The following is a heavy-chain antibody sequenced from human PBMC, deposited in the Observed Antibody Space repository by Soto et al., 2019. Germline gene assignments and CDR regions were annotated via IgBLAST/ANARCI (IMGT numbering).Heavy chain of an antibody. J-gene: IGHJ6*02. CDR1: GGSISSGGYY. CDR3: VRGQPHRITIFEVVIRSYDYGMAV. D-gene: IGHD3-3*01. Sequence: PSETLSLTCTVSGGSISSGGYYWSWIRQHPGKGLEWIGYIYYSGSTYYNPSLKSRITMAVDTSKNQFSLKLSSVTAADTAVYFCVRGQPHRITIFEVVIRSYDYGMAVWGQGTTVTVSS. V-gene: IGHV4-31*03. CDR2: IYYSGST.